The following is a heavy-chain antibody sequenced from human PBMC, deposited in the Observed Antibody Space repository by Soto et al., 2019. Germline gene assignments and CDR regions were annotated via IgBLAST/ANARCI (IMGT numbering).Heavy chain of an antibody. CDR3: ARVRYGDY. J-gene: IGHJ4*02. D-gene: IGHD1-1*01. CDR1: GYAFTTYG. V-gene: IGHV1-18*01. CDR2: ISAHNGNT. Sequence: QVHLVQSGAEVKKPGASVKVSCKGSGYAFTTYGITWVRKAPGQGLEWMGWISAHNGNTNYAQKLQGRVTVTRETSMSTAYMELRILRSDDTAGYYCARVRYGDYWGQGALVTVSS.